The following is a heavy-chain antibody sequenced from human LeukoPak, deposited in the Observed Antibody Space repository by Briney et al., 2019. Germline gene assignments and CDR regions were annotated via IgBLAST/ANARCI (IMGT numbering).Heavy chain of an antibody. CDR2: ISRSSSYI. Sequence: PGGSLRLSCAASGFIFSSYSMNWVRQAPGKGLEWVSFISRSSSYIYYADSVKGRFTISRDNAKNSLYLQMNSLRAEDTAVYYCARARYSSSPFDPWGQGTLVTVSS. CDR3: ARARYSSSPFDP. J-gene: IGHJ5*02. CDR1: GFIFSSYS. V-gene: IGHV3-21*01. D-gene: IGHD6-13*01.